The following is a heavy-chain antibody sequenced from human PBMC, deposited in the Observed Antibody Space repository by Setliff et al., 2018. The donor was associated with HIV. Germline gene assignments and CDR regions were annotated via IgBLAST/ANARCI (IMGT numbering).Heavy chain of an antibody. CDR2: ISPALGTA. CDR1: GGTFSNYP. J-gene: IGHJ4*02. D-gene: IGHD5-12*01. V-gene: IGHV1-69*08. CDR3: ARDTRDSGFDRGGFDY. Sequence: GASVKVSCKASGGTFSNYPISWVRQAPGQGLEWMGKISPALGTADYAQKFQGRVAITADQSTRTVYMELSSLRSEDTAVYYCARDTRDSGFDRGGFDYWGQGTLVTVS.